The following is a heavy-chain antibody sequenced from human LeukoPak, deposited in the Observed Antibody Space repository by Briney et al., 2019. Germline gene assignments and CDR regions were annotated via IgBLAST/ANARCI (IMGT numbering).Heavy chain of an antibody. D-gene: IGHD1-26*01. V-gene: IGHV3-43*02. J-gene: IGHJ5*01. CDR1: GFTFEDYA. Sequence: GGSLRLSCAASGFTFEDYAMHWVRQAPGRGLEWVSLISKDGSRAYYADSVRGRFTVSRDSGRKSLYLQMDSLTTEDTALYYCAWGDRSGSYYNWFDSWGLGTLVTVSS. CDR2: ISKDGSRA. CDR3: AWGDRSGSYYNWFDS.